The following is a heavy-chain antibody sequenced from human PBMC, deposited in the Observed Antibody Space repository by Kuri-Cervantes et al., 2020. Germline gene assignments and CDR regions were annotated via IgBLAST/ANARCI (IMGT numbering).Heavy chain of an antibody. Sequence: GGSLRLSCAASGFTFSDYGMHWVRQAPGKGLEWVAIIWFDGYNKYYADSVRGRFTISRDDSKNTLYLQMNSLRADDTALYYCARDLHWSVEPGLDYWGQGTLVTVSS. D-gene: IGHD1-1*01. CDR3: ARDLHWSVEPGLDY. V-gene: IGHV3-33*01. J-gene: IGHJ4*02. CDR2: IWFDGYNK. CDR1: GFTFSDYG.